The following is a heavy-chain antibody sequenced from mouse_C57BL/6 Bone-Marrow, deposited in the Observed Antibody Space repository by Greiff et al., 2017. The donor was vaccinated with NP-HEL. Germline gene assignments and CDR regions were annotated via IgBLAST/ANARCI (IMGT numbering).Heavy chain of an antibody. CDR1: GYTFTDYN. Sequence: VQLQQSGPELVKPGASVKIPCKASGYTFTDYNMDWVKQSHGKSLEWIGDINPNNGGTIYNQKFKGKATLTVDKSSSTAYMELRSLTSEDTAVYYCARGGIYYYGSSWDWYFDVWGTGTTVTVSS. D-gene: IGHD1-1*01. J-gene: IGHJ1*03. CDR3: ARGGIYYYGSSWDWYFDV. CDR2: INPNNGGT. V-gene: IGHV1-18*01.